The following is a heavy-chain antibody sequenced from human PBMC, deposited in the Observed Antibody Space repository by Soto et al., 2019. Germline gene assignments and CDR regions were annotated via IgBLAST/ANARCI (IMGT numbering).Heavy chain of an antibody. V-gene: IGHV4-39*01. CDR1: GGSISGTDHY. CDR2: IYFAGST. D-gene: IGHD1-26*01. J-gene: IGHJ6*02. CDR3: ARQRPTDGRWEFANYYGMDV. Sequence: LSLTCTVSGGSISGTDHYWGWVRQPPGKGLEWLGSIYFAGSTFHNPALKSRATISVDTSRNQFSLRLTTVTAADTAVYYCARQRPTDGRWEFANYYGMDVWGQGTPVTVSS.